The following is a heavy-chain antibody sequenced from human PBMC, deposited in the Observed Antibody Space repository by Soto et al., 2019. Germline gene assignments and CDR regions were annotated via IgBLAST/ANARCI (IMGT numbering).Heavy chain of an antibody. CDR1: GGTFSGYA. Sequence: SVKVSCKASGGTFSGYAISWVRQAPGQGLEWMGGIIPIFGTANYAQKFQGRVTITADESTSTAYMELSSLRSEDTAVYYCARVAYTRGIGRLLSWFDPWGQGTLVTVSS. CDR2: IIPIFGTA. V-gene: IGHV1-69*13. J-gene: IGHJ5*02. D-gene: IGHD2-15*01. CDR3: ARVAYTRGIGRLLSWFDP.